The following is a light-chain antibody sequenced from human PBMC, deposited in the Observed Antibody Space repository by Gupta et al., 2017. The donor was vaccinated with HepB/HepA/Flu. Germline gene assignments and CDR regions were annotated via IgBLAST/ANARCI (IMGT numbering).Light chain of an antibody. V-gene: IGLV8-61*01. CDR2: STN. CDR3: VLYMGSGTSV. CDR1: SDSVSTSYY. Sequence: QTVVPQEPSFSVSPGGTVTLTCGLSSDSVSTSYYPSWYQQTPGQAPRTLIYSTNTRSSGVPDRFSGSILGNKAALTITGAQADDESDYYCVLYMGSGTSVFGGGTKLTVL. J-gene: IGLJ2*01.